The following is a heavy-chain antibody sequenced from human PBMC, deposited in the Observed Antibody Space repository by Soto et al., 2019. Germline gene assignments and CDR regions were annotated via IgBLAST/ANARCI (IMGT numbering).Heavy chain of an antibody. CDR2: IGWNSYTI. Sequence: EVQLVESGGDLVQPGRSLRLSCAASGFTFDNYAMYWVRQAPGKGLEWVSGIGWNSYTINYADSVKGRFNISRDNAKNALYLQMNSLRAEDTALYYGARGYSGFGASSYFDYWGQGTLVTVSS. J-gene: IGHJ4*02. CDR3: ARGYSGFGASSYFDY. D-gene: IGHD3-16*01. CDR1: GFTFDNYA. V-gene: IGHV3-9*01.